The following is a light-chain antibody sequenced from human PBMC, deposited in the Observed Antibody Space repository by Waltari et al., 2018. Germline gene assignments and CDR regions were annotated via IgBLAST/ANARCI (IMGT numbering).Light chain of an antibody. Sequence: QSVLTQPPSVSGAPGQRVTISCTGSSSNMGAGYDVHWYQQLPGTAPRLLIYFSKNRPSGVPERCSGSKSGTSSSLAITGLQAADDADYYCQSYDISLRAWIFGSGTKLTVL. CDR3: QSYDISLRAWI. CDR2: FSK. CDR1: SSNMGAGYD. J-gene: IGLJ2*01. V-gene: IGLV1-40*01.